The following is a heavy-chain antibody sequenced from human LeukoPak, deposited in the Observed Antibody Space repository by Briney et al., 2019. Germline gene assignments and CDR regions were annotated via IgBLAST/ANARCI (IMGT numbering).Heavy chain of an antibody. D-gene: IGHD6-19*01. V-gene: IGHV3-30-3*01. CDR3: ARAVAGTTFDY. Sequence: GRSLRLSCAASGFTFSSYAMHWVRQAPGKGLEWVAVISYDGSNKYYADSVKGRFTISRDNSKNTLYLQMNSLRAEDTAVYYCARAVAGTTFDYWGQGTLVTVSS. CDR2: ISYDGSNK. J-gene: IGHJ4*02. CDR1: GFTFSSYA.